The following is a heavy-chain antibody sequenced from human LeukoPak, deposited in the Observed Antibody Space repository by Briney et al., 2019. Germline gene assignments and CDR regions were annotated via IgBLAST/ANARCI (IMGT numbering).Heavy chain of an antibody. CDR1: GNYW. CDR2: VNSDGSWT. Sequence: GGSLRLSCAASGNYWMHWVRQAPGKGLVWVSHVNSDGSWTTYADSVKGRFTISKDNAKNTVYLQMNSLRAEDTAVYYCAVGGFDYWGQGTLVTVSS. CDR3: AVGGFDY. J-gene: IGHJ4*02. D-gene: IGHD3-16*01. V-gene: IGHV3-74*01.